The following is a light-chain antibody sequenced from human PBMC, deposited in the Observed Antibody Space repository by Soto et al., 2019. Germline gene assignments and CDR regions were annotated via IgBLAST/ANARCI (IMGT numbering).Light chain of an antibody. CDR2: GNS. CDR1: NSNTGAGYD. V-gene: IGLV1-40*01. CDR3: QSYDSSLSGWV. J-gene: IGLJ3*02. Sequence: QSVLTQPPSVSGAPGQRVTISCTGSNSNTGAGYDVHWYQQLPRTAPKLLIYGNSNRPSGVPDRFSGSKSGTSASLAITGLQAEDEADYYCQSYDSSLSGWVFGGGTKVTVL.